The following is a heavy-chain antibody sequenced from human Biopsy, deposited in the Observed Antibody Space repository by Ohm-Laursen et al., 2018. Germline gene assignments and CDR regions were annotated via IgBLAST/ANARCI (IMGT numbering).Heavy chain of an antibody. Sequence: ASVKVSCKASGFSFTGYYIHWVRQAPGQGLEWMGWISPKSGGTNYAQKFQGNIIMTKNTSMSTAYMEMSRLRSDDTAVYYCALQSVAQMKNFDYWGQGTLVIVSS. J-gene: IGHJ4*02. D-gene: IGHD6-19*01. CDR3: ALQSVAQMKNFDY. V-gene: IGHV1-2*02. CDR2: ISPKSGGT. CDR1: GFSFTGYY.